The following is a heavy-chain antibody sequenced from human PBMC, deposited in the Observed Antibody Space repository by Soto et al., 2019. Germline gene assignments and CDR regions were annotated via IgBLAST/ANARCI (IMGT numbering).Heavy chain of an antibody. Sequence: QVQLVQSGAEVKKPGASVKVSCKASGYTFTSYDISWVRQAPGQGLEWMGWISTYNGNTNYAQKLQGRVTMTTHTATSTAYMELRSLRPDDPAVYYCARGFRVAATRCWFDPWGQGTLVTVSS. V-gene: IGHV1-18*01. J-gene: IGHJ5*02. D-gene: IGHD2-15*01. CDR2: ISTYNGNT. CDR1: GYTFTSYD. CDR3: ARGFRVAATRCWFDP.